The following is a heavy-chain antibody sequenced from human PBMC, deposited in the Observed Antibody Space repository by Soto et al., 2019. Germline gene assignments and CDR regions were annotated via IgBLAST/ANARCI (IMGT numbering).Heavy chain of an antibody. CDR3: AKLPYYDYIWGSYRYDGNFDY. CDR2: ISGSGGST. J-gene: IGHJ4*02. CDR1: GFTFSSYA. V-gene: IGHV3-23*01. D-gene: IGHD3-16*02. Sequence: GGSLRLSCAASGFTFSSYAMSWVRQAPGKGLEWVSAISGSGGSTYYADSVKGRFTISRDNSKNTLYLQMNSLRAEDTAVYYCAKLPYYDYIWGSYRYDGNFDYWGQGTLVTVSS.